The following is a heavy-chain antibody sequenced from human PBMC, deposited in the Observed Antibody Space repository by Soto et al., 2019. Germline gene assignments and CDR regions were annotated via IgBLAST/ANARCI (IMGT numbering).Heavy chain of an antibody. V-gene: IGHV2-5*02. D-gene: IGHD2-21*02. Sequence: QITLKESGPTLVKPTQTLTLTCTFSGFSLNTYGVGVAWIRQPPGKALEWLALIYWDDDIHYSPSLKSRLTTTKDTAKNQVVLTMTNMDFVDTATYYCAHRRGSGDCDYWGQGTLVTVSS. CDR3: AHRRGSGDCDY. CDR1: GFSLNTYGVG. CDR2: IYWDDDI. J-gene: IGHJ4*02.